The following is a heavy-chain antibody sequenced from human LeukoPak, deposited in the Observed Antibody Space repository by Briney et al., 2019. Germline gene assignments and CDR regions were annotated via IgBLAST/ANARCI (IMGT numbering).Heavy chain of an antibody. CDR2: ICYSGST. Sequence: SETLSLTCTVSGGSISSYYWSWIRQPPGKGLEWIGYICYSGSTNYNPSLKSRVTISVDTSKNQFSLKLSSVTAADTAVYYCARAGGSGSYAYWGQGTLVTVSS. CDR3: ARAGGSGSYAY. V-gene: IGHV4-59*01. CDR1: GGSISSYY. D-gene: IGHD1-26*01. J-gene: IGHJ4*02.